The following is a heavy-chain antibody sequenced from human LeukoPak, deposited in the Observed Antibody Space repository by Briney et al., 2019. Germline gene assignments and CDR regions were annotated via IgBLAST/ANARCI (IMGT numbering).Heavy chain of an antibody. CDR1: GGSFSGYY. J-gene: IGHJ4*02. CDR2: INHSGST. D-gene: IGHD2-15*01. V-gene: IGHV4-34*01. Sequence: SETLSLTCAVYGGSFSGYYWSWIRQPPGKGLEWIGEINHSGSTNYNPSLKSRVAISVDTSKNQFSLKLSSVTAADTAVYYCARDYLGSTPFDYWGQGTLVTVSS. CDR3: ARDYLGSTPFDY.